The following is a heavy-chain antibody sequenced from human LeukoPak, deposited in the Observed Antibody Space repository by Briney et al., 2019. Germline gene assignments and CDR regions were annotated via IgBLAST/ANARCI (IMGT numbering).Heavy chain of an antibody. CDR3: ARGIIAVAGNGYAFDI. D-gene: IGHD6-19*01. CDR2: IYYSGGT. Sequence: SETLSLTCTVSGGSISSYYWSWIRQPPGKGLEWIGYIYYSGGTNYNPSLKSRVTISVDTSKNQFSMKLSSVTAADTAVYYCARGIIAVAGNGYAFDIWGQGTMVTVSS. V-gene: IGHV4-59*08. CDR1: GGSISSYY. J-gene: IGHJ3*02.